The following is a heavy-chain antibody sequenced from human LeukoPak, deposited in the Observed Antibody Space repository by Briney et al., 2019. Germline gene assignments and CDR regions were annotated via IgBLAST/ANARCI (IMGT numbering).Heavy chain of an antibody. J-gene: IGHJ5*02. D-gene: IGHD5-12*01. CDR1: GYTFTSYY. CDR3: ASQSGYSGYDPGDGWFDP. Sequence: ASVKVSCKASGYTFTSYYMHWVRQAPGQGLEWMGIINPSGGSTSYAQKFQGRVTMTRDTSTCTVYMELSSLRSEDTAVYYCASQSGYSGYDPGDGWFDPWGQGTLVTVSS. V-gene: IGHV1-46*01. CDR2: INPSGGST.